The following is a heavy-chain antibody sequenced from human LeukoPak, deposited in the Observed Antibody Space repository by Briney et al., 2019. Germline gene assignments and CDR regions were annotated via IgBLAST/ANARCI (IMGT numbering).Heavy chain of an antibody. V-gene: IGHV3-30*02. J-gene: IGHJ4*02. CDR1: GLTFSSYG. Sequence: PGGSLRLSCAASGLTFSSYGMHWVRQAPGKGLEWVAFIRYDGSNKYYADSVKGRFTISRDNSKNTLYLQMNSLRAEDTAVYYCASPYYYDSYFDYWGQGTLVTVSS. CDR3: ASPYYYDSYFDY. D-gene: IGHD3-22*01. CDR2: IRYDGSNK.